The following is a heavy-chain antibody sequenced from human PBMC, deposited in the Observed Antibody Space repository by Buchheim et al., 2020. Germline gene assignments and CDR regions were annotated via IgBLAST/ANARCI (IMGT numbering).Heavy chain of an antibody. Sequence: EVQLVQSGAEVKRPGESLKISCKGSGYSFTTYWIGWVRQMPEKGLEWMGMIYPGDSDIRYSPSFQGQVTISADKSCSTAHLQWSSLKASDSAMYYCVRSFGYCTDGVCRLFDYWGQGT. CDR2: IYPGDSDI. V-gene: IGHV5-51*01. CDR1: GYSFTTYW. CDR3: VRSFGYCTDGVCRLFDY. D-gene: IGHD2-8*01. J-gene: IGHJ4*02.